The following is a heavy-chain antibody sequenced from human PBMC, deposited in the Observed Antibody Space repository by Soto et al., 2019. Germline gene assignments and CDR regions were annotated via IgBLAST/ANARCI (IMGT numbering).Heavy chain of an antibody. D-gene: IGHD3-3*01. J-gene: IGHJ6*02. CDR3: ANLDFWSGYGMDV. Sequence: HPGGSLRLSCAASGFTFSSYAMSWVRQAPGKGLEWVSAISGSGGSTYYADSVKGRFTISRDNSKNTLYLQMNSLRAEDTAVYYRANLDFWSGYGMDVWGQGTTVTVSS. CDR1: GFTFSSYA. V-gene: IGHV3-23*01. CDR2: ISGSGGST.